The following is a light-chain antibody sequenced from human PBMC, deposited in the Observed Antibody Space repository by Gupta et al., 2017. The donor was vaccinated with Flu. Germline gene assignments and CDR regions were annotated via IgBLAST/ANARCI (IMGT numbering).Light chain of an antibody. CDR1: SSDIGNYNY. CDR3: CSDAGSYTWV. CDR2: DVN. J-gene: IGLJ1*01. V-gene: IGLV2-11*01. Sequence: QSALTQPRSVSGSPGQSVTISCTGTSSDIGNYNYVCWCQQHPGKAPKLLIYDVNKRPSGVPDRFSGSKSGNTASLTISGLQAEEEADHYCCSDAGSYTWVFGTGTTVTVL.